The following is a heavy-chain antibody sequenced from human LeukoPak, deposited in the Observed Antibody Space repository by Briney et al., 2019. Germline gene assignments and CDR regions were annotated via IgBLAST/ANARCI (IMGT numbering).Heavy chain of an antibody. V-gene: IGHV1-69*13. D-gene: IGHD3-22*01. J-gene: IGHJ2*01. CDR2: IIPIFGTA. CDR1: GGTFSSYA. Sequence: ASVKVSCKASGGTFSSYAISWVRQAPGQGLEWMGGIIPIFGTANYAQKFQGRVTITADESTSTAYMELSSLRSEDTAVYYCAIPSPHYYDSTYDWYFDLWGRGTLVTVSS. CDR3: AIPSPHYYDSTYDWYFDL.